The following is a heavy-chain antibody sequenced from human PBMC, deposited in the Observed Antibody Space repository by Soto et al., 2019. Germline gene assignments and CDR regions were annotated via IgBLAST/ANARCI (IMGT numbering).Heavy chain of an antibody. D-gene: IGHD6-19*01. CDR2: VRQDGSQK. CDR1: GFTFRSFG. J-gene: IGHJ4*02. CDR3: VRDGSSGGKFDS. V-gene: IGHV3-7*01. Sequence: GGSLRLSCAASGFTFRSFGMYCVRQAPGKGLEWVANVRQDGSQKYLVDSVKGRFTISRDNAKNSMYLQMNSLRAEDTAVYYCVRDGSSGGKFDSWGQGPLVTVSS.